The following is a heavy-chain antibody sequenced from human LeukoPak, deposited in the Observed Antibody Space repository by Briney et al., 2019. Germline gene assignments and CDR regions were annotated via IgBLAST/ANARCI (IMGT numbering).Heavy chain of an antibody. V-gene: IGHV3-48*03. J-gene: IGHJ3*02. CDR1: GFTFSSYE. CDR2: ISSSGSTK. D-gene: IGHD3-22*01. Sequence: PGGSLRLSCAASGFTFSSYEMNWVRQAPGKGLEWVPYISSSGSTKFYADSVKGRFTISRDDAKNSLYLQMNSLRAEDTAVYYCARIDTYYYDSSGYYSAFDIWGQGTIVTVSS. CDR3: ARIDTYYYDSSGYYSAFDI.